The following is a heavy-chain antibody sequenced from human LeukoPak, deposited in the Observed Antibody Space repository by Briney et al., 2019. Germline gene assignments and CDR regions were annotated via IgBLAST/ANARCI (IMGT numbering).Heavy chain of an antibody. J-gene: IGHJ4*02. Sequence: ASVTVSCKASGYTLTGYYMHWVRQAPGQGLEWMGWINPNSGGTNYAQKFQGRVTMTRDTSISTAYMELSRLRSDDTAVYYCARPYCSGGSCYVDYWGQGTLVTVSS. CDR1: GYTLTGYY. CDR3: ARPYCSGGSCYVDY. V-gene: IGHV1-2*02. CDR2: INPNSGGT. D-gene: IGHD2-15*01.